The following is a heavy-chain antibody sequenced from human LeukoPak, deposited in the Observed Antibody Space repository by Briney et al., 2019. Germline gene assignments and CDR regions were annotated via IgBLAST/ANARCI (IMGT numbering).Heavy chain of an antibody. D-gene: IGHD6-19*01. CDR1: GGSFSGYY. V-gene: IGHV3-23*01. J-gene: IGHJ4*02. CDR3: AKGWDSSGVDS. Sequence: ETLSLTCAVYGGSFSGYYWSWVRQAPGKWLEWVSAISDSGAGIDYADSVKGRFTISRDNSKNTLSLQMNSLRAEDTAVYYCAKGWDSSGVDSWGQGTLVTVSS. CDR2: ISDSGAGI.